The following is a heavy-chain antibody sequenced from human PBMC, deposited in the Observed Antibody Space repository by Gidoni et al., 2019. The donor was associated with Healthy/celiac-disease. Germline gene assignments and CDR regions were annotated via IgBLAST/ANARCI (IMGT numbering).Heavy chain of an antibody. D-gene: IGHD1-26*01. Sequence: QVQLQESGPGLVKPSETLSLTYTVSGGSISSYYWSLIRQPPGKGLEWIGYIYYSGSTNYNPSLKSRVTISVETSKNQFSLKLSSVTAADTAVYYCARAALVGEPDYWGQGTLVTVSS. CDR1: GGSISSYY. CDR3: ARAALVGEPDY. CDR2: IYYSGST. V-gene: IGHV4-59*01. J-gene: IGHJ4*02.